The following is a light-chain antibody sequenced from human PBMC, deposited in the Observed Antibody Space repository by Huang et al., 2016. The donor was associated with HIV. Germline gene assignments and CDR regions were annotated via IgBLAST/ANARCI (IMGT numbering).Light chain of an antibody. Sequence: DIQMTQSPSSLSASVGDSVTITCQASQDIRNYLNWYQQKPGKAPKLLIYDASNVETGVSSRFSGSGSGTDFTFTISSLQPEDIATYYCQHYDNLRTFGQGTKVEIK. CDR3: QHYDNLRT. J-gene: IGKJ1*01. CDR1: QDIRNY. V-gene: IGKV1-33*01. CDR2: DAS.